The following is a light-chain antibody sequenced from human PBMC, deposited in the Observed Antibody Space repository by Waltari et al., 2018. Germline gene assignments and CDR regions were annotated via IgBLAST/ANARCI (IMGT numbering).Light chain of an antibody. Sequence: QSALPQPASVSGPPGQSITLSRTGTNNAIRRYNLAAWYQQHPGKAPKVIIFEVNTRPSGVSNRFSGSKSGNTASLTVSGLHPEDEADYYCCSYAGTPRVVFGGGTKLTVL. CDR2: EVN. V-gene: IGLV2-23*02. CDR3: CSYAGTPRVV. J-gene: IGLJ2*01. CDR1: NNAIRRYNL.